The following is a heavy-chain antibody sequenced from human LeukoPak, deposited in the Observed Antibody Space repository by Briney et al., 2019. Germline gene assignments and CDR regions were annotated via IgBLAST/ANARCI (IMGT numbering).Heavy chain of an antibody. CDR1: GFTFGSYS. D-gene: IGHD2-15*01. CDR2: ISSSSSYI. CDR3: ARARGGHDIDY. J-gene: IGHJ4*02. Sequence: GGSLRLSCAASGFTFGSYSMNWVRQAPGKGLEWVSSISSSSSYIYYADSVKGRFTISRDNAKNSLYLQMNSLRAEDTAVYYCARARGGHDIDYWGQGTLVTVSS. V-gene: IGHV3-21*01.